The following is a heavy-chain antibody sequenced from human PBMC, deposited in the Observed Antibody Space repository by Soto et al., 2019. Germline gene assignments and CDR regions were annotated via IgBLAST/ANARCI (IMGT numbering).Heavy chain of an antibody. CDR1: GYTFTSYD. CDR2: MNPNSGNT. J-gene: IGHJ3*02. CDR3: ARGRRYDYVWGSYCWDNDAFDM. V-gene: IGHV1-8*01. Sequence: ASVKVSCEASGYTFTSYDMNWVRQATGQGLEGMGWMNPNSGNTGYAQKFQGRVTMTRNTSISTAYMELSSLRSEDTAVYYCARGRRYDYVWGSYCWDNDAFDMWGPGTMMTV. D-gene: IGHD3-16*02.